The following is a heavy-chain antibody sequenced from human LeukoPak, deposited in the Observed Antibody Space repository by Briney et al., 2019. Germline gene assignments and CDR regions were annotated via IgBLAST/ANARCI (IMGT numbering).Heavy chain of an antibody. CDR3: AREDLTGSYRFIDY. CDR1: GGSVSSGSYY. Sequence: SETLSLTCIVSGGSVSSGSYYWSWIRQPPGKALEWIGYINYSGSTNYNPSLKSRVTISVDTSKNQFSLKLSSVTAADTAVYYCAREDLTGSYRFIDYWGQGTLVTVSS. D-gene: IGHD1-26*01. V-gene: IGHV4-61*01. J-gene: IGHJ4*02. CDR2: INYSGST.